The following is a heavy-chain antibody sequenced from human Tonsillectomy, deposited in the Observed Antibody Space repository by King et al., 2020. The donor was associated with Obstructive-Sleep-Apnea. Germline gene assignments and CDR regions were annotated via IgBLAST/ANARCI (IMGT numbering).Heavy chain of an antibody. J-gene: IGHJ6*02. D-gene: IGHD2-2*01. Sequence: QLQESGPGLVTPSQTLSLTCTVSGGSISSGDYYWSWIRQPPGKGLEWIGYIYYSGSTYYNPSLKSRVTISVDTSKNQFSLKLSSVTAADTAVYYCARDDGATSPYYYYGMDVWGQGTTVTVSS. V-gene: IGHV4-30-4*01. CDR2: IYYSGST. CDR1: GGSISSGDYY. CDR3: ARDDGATSPYYYYGMDV.